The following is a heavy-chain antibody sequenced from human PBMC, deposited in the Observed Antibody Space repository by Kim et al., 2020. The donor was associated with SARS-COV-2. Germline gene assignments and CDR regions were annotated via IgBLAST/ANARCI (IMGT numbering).Heavy chain of an antibody. V-gene: IGHV3-15*01. J-gene: IGHJ6*02. CDR1: GFTFSNAW. CDR2: IKSKTDGGTT. D-gene: IGHD2-15*01. CDR3: TTRGVYCSGGGCYSPYDYGMDV. Sequence: GGSLRLSCAASGFTFSNAWMSWVRQAPGKGLEWVGRIKSKTDGGTTDYAAPVKGRFTISRDDSKNTLYLQMNSLKTEDTAVYYCTTRGVYCSGGGCYSPYDYGMDVWGQGTTVTVSS.